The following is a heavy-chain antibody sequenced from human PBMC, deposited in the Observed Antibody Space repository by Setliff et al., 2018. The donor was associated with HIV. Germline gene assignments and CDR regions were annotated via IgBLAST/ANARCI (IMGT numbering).Heavy chain of an antibody. J-gene: IGHJ3*02. Sequence: ASVKVSCKASGYTFTDNYIHWVRQAPGQGLEWMGRIIPKSGGTNYAQRFQVRVTMTRDMSISTAYMELSRLRSDDTAVYYCAREVYYDSSPGGHDAFDIWGQGTVVTVSS. D-gene: IGHD3-22*01. CDR2: IIPKSGGT. CDR1: GYTFTDNY. V-gene: IGHV1-2*06. CDR3: AREVYYDSSPGGHDAFDI.